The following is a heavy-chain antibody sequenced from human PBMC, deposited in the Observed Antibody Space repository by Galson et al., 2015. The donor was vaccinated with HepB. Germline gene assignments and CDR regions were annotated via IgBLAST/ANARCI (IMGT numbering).Heavy chain of an antibody. CDR2: ISGSGGSR. D-gene: IGHD3-22*01. V-gene: IGHV3-23*01. CDR1: GFTFSSYA. Sequence: SLRLSCAASGFTFSSYAMSWVRQAPGKGLEWVSGISGSGGSRYYADSVKGRFTISRDNSKNTLYLQMNSLRAEDTAVYYCAYHYYDSRGSPFDPWGQGTLVTVSS. J-gene: IGHJ5*02. CDR3: AYHYYDSRGSPFDP.